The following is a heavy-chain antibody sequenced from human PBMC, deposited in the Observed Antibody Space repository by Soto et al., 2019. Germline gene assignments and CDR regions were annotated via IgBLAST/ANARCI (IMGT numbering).Heavy chain of an antibody. V-gene: IGHV3-33*05. CDR1: GVSFSTSA. D-gene: IGHD3-16*01. CDR2: LLHDSSDE. Sequence: QVQLVEAGGAVVQPGTYLRLSCAASGVSFSTSAMHWVRQALGKVLEWVSFLLHDSSDEYYADSVTGRFSMSRDNPTNILYLQMNRLGAEDTAVYYCASGGAYYDGCRGECGMDVWVQGTTVTVSS. CDR3: ASGGAYYDGCRGECGMDV. J-gene: IGHJ6*02.